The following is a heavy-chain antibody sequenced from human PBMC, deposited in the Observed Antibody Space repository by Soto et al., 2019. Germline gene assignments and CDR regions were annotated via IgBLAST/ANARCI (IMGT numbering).Heavy chain of an antibody. CDR2: IRSKAYGGTT. Sequence: GGSLRLSCTASGFTFGDYAMSWFRQAPGKGLEWVGFIRSKAYGGTTEYAASVKGRFTISRDDSKSIAYLQMNSLKTEDTAVYYCTRDSGSSWYGWYFQHWGQGTLVTVSS. CDR3: TRDSGSSWYGWYFQH. D-gene: IGHD6-13*01. J-gene: IGHJ1*01. V-gene: IGHV3-49*03. CDR1: GFTFGDYA.